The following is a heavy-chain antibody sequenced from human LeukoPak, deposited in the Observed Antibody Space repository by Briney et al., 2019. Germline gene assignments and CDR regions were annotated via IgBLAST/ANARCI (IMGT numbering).Heavy chain of an antibody. CDR2: LIPNSDNT. D-gene: IGHD3-16*01. CDR3: ARVRLVWGMETFDL. CDR1: GNIFTSYD. Sequence: ASVKVSCKASGNIFTSYDINWVRQAAGQGLEWMGWLIPNSDNTGYAQKFQDRVTITRNTSTNTAYMEMRSLRSDDTAIYYCARVRLVWGMETFDLWGQGTMVTVFS. V-gene: IGHV1-8*03. J-gene: IGHJ3*01.